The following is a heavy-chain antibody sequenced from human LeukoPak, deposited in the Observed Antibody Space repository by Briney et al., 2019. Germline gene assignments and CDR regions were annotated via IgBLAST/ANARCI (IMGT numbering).Heavy chain of an antibody. CDR3: AREYNLVVPAAIRWFDP. V-gene: IGHV1-46*01. J-gene: IGHJ5*02. Sequence: ASVKVSCKASGYTFTSYYMHGVRHAPGQGLEWMGIINPSGGSTSYAQKFQGRVTMTRDPSTSTVYMELSRLSSEDTAVYYCAREYNLVVPAAIRWFDPWGQGTLVTVSS. D-gene: IGHD2-2*01. CDR2: INPSGGST. CDR1: GYTFTSYY.